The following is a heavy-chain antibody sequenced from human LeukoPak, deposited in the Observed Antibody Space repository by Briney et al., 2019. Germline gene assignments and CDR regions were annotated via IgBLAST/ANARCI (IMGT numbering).Heavy chain of an antibody. D-gene: IGHD2-15*01. CDR2: INPNSGGA. J-gene: IGHJ1*01. V-gene: IGHV1-2*02. CDR3: ARVPRGYCSGGSCYTPGYFQH. CDR1: GYTFTGYY. Sequence: ASVKVSCKASGYTFTGYYMHWVRQAPGQGLEWKGWINPNSGGANYAQKFQGRVTMTRDTSISTAYMELSRLRSDDTAVYYCARVPRGYCSGGSCYTPGYFQHWGQGTLVTVSS.